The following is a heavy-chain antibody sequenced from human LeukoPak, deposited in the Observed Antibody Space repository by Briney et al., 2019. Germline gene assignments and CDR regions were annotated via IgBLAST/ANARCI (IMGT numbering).Heavy chain of an antibody. V-gene: IGHV3-33*08. Sequence: PGGSLRLSCAASGFNFNGHEMNWVRQAPGKGLEWVAVIWYDGSNKYYADSVKGRFTISRDNSKSTLYLQVNSLRAEDTAVYYCARISCTGGSCRPYSYYDMDVWGQGTTVTVSS. CDR1: GFNFNGHE. CDR3: ARISCTGGSCRPYSYYDMDV. J-gene: IGHJ6*02. D-gene: IGHD2-15*01. CDR2: IWYDGSNK.